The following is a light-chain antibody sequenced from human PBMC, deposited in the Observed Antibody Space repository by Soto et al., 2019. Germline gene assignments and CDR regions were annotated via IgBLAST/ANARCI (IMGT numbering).Light chain of an antibody. V-gene: IGKV3-15*01. CDR1: QSVSSS. J-gene: IGKJ5*01. CDR3: QQYNNWPPIT. Sequence: EIVMTQSPVTLSVSPGERVTLSCRASQSVSSSSLAWYQQKPGQAPRLLIYGASARATGIPARFTGSGSGTEFTLTISSLQSEDFAVYYCQQYNNWPPITFGQGTRLEIK. CDR2: GAS.